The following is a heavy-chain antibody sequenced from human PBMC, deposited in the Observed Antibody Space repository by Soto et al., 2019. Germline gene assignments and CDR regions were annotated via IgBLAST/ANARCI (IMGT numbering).Heavy chain of an antibody. J-gene: IGHJ4*02. V-gene: IGHV3-23*01. Sequence: GGSLRLSCTASGFAFSQYGMSWVRQAPGKGLEWVSSIRSFDYRTNYADSVKGRFTISRDNSKSTLSLQMNSLRAEDTAVYYCAKDAESGWYEAFDYCGPGTLVTVSS. CDR2: IRSFDYRT. D-gene: IGHD6-19*01. CDR3: AKDAESGWYEAFDY. CDR1: GFAFSQYG.